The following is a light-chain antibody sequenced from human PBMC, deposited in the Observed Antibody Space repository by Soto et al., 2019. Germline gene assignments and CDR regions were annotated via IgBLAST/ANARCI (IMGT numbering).Light chain of an antibody. CDR3: MRATRWPWT. V-gene: IGKV2-30*02. CDR1: QSLAHSDGNTY. Sequence: DVVMTQSPLSLPVTLGQPASISCTSSQSLAHSDGNTYLNWFRQRPGQSPRRLIYNVSNRESGVXVXSSGSWSGTDVTLRIRRVEGEYVGVYYCMRATRWPWTFGQGTKVEI. CDR2: NVS. J-gene: IGKJ1*01.